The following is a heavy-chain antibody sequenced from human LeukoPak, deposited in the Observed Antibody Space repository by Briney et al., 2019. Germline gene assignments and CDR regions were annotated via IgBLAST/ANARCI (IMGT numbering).Heavy chain of an antibody. CDR1: GGTFSTHA. CDR3: ARAECSTTNCHTRIRNYYMDV. D-gene: IGHD2-2*01. Sequence: ASVKVSCKASGGTFSTHAISWVRQAPGQGLEWMGGLIPIFALANYAQKFQGRLTITADESTNTAYLELSSHRFEDTAVYYCARAECSTTNCHTRIRNYYMDVWGTGTPVTVSS. CDR2: LIPIFALA. V-gene: IGHV1-69*13. J-gene: IGHJ6*03.